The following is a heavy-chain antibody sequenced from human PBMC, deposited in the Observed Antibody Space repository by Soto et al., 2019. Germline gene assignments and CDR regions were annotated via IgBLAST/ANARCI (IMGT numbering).Heavy chain of an antibody. CDR1: GYTFTSYG. J-gene: IGHJ4*02. V-gene: IGHV1-18*01. CDR2: VSAYNDNT. D-gene: IGHD3-22*01. CDR3: ATVRYYDSSGYYRFDY. Sequence: QVQLVQSGAEVKEPGASVKVSCKASGYTFTSYGISWVRQAPGQGLDWMGWVSAYNDNTNYTQKFQGRVTMTTDASTSTAYMELRSLRSDDTAIYYCATVRYYDSSGYYRFDYWGQETLITVSS.